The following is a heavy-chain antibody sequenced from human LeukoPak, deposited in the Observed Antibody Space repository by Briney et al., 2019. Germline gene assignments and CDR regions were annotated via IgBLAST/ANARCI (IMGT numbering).Heavy chain of an antibody. CDR2: TYYRSKWYN. Sequence: SQTLSLTCAISGDSVSTNSATWTWLRQSPSRGLEWLGKTYYRSKWYNDYAVSMKSRITINPDTSKNQFSLQLNSVTPEDTAVYYCARLVGASWFDSWGQGTLVTVSS. D-gene: IGHD1-26*01. V-gene: IGHV6-1*01. CDR3: ARLVGASWFDS. CDR1: GDSVSTNSAT. J-gene: IGHJ5*01.